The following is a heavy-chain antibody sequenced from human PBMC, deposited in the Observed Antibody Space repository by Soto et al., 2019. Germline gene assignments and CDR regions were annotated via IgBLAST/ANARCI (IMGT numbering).Heavy chain of an antibody. V-gene: IGHV1-18*01. Sequence: PSVKVSCTASGGTFSSYAISWVRQAPGQGLEWMGGISAYNGNTNYAQKLQGRVTMTTDKSTSTAYMELRSLRSDDTAVYYCARDWDSSGWYGWFDPWGQGTLVTVSS. CDR1: GGTFSSYA. CDR2: ISAYNGNT. J-gene: IGHJ5*02. D-gene: IGHD6-19*01. CDR3: ARDWDSSGWYGWFDP.